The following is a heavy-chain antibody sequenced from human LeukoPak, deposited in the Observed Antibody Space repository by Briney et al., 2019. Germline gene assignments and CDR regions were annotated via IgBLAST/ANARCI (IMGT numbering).Heavy chain of an antibody. CDR3: AILGREDAFDI. D-gene: IGHD2-15*01. Sequence: PSQTLSLTCTVSGGSISSGGYYWSWIRQPPGKGLEWIGYIYHSGSTYYNPSLKSRVTISVDTSKNQFSLKLSSVTAADTAVYYCAILGREDAFDIWGQGTMVTVSS. V-gene: IGHV4-30-2*02. CDR2: IYHSGST. CDR1: GGSISSGGYY. J-gene: IGHJ3*02.